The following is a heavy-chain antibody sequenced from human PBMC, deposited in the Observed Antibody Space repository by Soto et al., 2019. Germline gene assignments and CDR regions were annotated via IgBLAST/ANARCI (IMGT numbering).Heavy chain of an antibody. CDR3: AHSPLGVGGFDY. J-gene: IGHJ4*02. V-gene: IGHV2-5*01. CDR2: IYWNDDK. D-gene: IGHD3-10*01. Sequence: QITLKESGPTLVKPTQTLTLTCTFSGFSLSTSGVGVGWIRQPPGKALEWLALIYWNDDKRYSPSLKSRLNINKDTSKNQVVLTMTNMDPVDTATYYCAHSPLGVGGFDYWGQGTLVTVSS. CDR1: GFSLSTSGVG.